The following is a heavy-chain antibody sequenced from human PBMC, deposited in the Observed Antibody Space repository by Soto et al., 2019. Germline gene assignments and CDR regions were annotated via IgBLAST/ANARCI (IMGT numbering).Heavy chain of an antibody. V-gene: IGHV3-33*01. CDR3: ARESLGYCGGDCYSDY. D-gene: IGHD2-21*02. CDR2: IWYDGSNK. Sequence: QVQLVESGGGVVQPGRSLRLSCAASGFTFSSYGMHWVRQAPGKGPEWVAVIWYDGSNKYYADSVKGRFTISRDNSKNTLYLQMNSLRAEDTAVYYCARESLGYCGGDCYSDYWGQGTLVTVSS. CDR1: GFTFSSYG. J-gene: IGHJ4*02.